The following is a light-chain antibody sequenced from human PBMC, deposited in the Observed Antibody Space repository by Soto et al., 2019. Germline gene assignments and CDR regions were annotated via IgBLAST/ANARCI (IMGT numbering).Light chain of an antibody. J-gene: IGLJ2*01. Sequence: QAVVTQPPSASGTPGQRVTISCSGSSSNIGSNTVNWYQQLPGTAPKLLIYSNNQRPSGVPDRFSGSKSGTSASLAISGLRSEDEADYYCAAWDDSLSAVVFGGGTKVTVL. CDR3: AAWDDSLSAVV. CDR2: SNN. V-gene: IGLV1-44*01. CDR1: SSNIGSNT.